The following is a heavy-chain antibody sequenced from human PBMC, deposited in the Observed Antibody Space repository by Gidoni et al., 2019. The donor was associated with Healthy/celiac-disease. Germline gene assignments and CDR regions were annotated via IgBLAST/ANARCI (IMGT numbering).Heavy chain of an antibody. CDR1: GFTFSSYS. V-gene: IGHV3-48*02. D-gene: IGHD6-13*01. J-gene: IGHJ3*02. CDR3: ARESWKGSWHDAFDI. Sequence: EVQLVEYGGGLVQPGGSLRLSCAASGFTFSSYSMNLVRQAPGKGLEWVSYISSSSSTIYYADSVKGRFTISRDNAKNSLYLQMNSLRDEDTAVYYCARESWKGSWHDAFDIWGQGTMVTVSS. CDR2: ISSSSSTI.